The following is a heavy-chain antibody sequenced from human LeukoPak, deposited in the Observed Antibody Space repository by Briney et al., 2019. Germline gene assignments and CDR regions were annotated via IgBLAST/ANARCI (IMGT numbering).Heavy chain of an antibody. CDR3: ARGGRRGLYGLDV. CDR2: IYASGST. D-gene: IGHD2-15*01. V-gene: IGHV4-4*07. CDR1: GGSISSYS. Sequence: SETLSLTCTVSGGSISSYSWSWIRQPAGKGLEWIGRIYASGSTNYNPSLQSPVTMSIDTSKSQFSLKLSSVTAADTAVYYCARGGRRGLYGLDVWGQGTSVTVSS. J-gene: IGHJ6*02.